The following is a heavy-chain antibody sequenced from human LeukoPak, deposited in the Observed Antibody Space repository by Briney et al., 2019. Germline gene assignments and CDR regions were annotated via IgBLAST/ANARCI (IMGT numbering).Heavy chain of an antibody. J-gene: IGHJ3*01. D-gene: IGHD4/OR15-4a*01. CDR3: ARIQRKFYGGHDAFDF. CDR2: IDWDGDK. Sequence: TLSLTCTVSGGSISPYYWSWIRQPPGKALEWLARIDWDGDKFYSPSLKTRLTISKATSKNQVTLTLTDTDPVDTATYFCARIQRKFYGGHDAFDFWGQGTMVTVSS. CDR1: GGSISPYY. V-gene: IGHV2-70*04.